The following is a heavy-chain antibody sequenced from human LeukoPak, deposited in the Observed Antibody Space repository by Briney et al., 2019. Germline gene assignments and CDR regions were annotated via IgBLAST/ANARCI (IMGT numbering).Heavy chain of an antibody. CDR3: ARAQYYSDSTGYYYLHY. D-gene: IGHD3-22*01. Sequence: SGGSLRLSCAASGFTFSTYGMSWVRQAPGKGLEWVSYISSSSSTIYYADSVKGRFTISRDNAKNSLYLQTNSLRAEDTAVYYCARAQYYSDSTGYYYLHYWGQGTLVTVSS. CDR2: ISSSSSTI. J-gene: IGHJ4*02. V-gene: IGHV3-48*01. CDR1: GFTFSTYG.